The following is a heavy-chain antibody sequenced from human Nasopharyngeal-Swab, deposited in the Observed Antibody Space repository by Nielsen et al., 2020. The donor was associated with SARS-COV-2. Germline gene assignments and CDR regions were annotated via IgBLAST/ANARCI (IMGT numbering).Heavy chain of an antibody. D-gene: IGHD3-22*01. Sequence: WIRQPPEKGLEWIGYIYYSGSTNYNPSLKSRVTISVDTSKNQFSLKLSSVTAADTAVYYCARARRDYYDSSGWVNWFDPWGQGTLVTVSS. J-gene: IGHJ5*02. CDR2: IYYSGST. CDR3: ARARRDYYDSSGWVNWFDP. V-gene: IGHV4-59*01.